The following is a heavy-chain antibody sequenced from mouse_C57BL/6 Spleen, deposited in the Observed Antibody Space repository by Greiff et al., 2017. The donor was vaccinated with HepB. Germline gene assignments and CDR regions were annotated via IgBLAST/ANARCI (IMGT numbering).Heavy chain of an antibody. Sequence: VQLQQSGAELARPGASVKLSCKASGYTFTSYGISWVKQRTGQGLEWIGEIYPRSGNTYYNEKFKGKATLTADKSSSTAYMELRSLTSEDSAVYFCARDHYDYDDYYAMDYWGQGTSVTVSS. CDR2: IYPRSGNT. CDR1: GYTFTSYG. D-gene: IGHD2-4*01. CDR3: ARDHYDYDDYYAMDY. V-gene: IGHV1-81*01. J-gene: IGHJ4*01.